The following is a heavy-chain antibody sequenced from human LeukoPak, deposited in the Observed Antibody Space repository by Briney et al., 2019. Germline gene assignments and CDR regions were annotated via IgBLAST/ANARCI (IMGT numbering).Heavy chain of an antibody. CDR1: GGSISSSRYY. CDR2: IYYSGST. CDR3: ARGRYCSSTSCYTGGWFDR. J-gene: IGHJ5*02. D-gene: IGHD2-2*02. Sequence: PSETLSLTCTVSGGSISSSRYYWGWLRQPPGKGLEWLGSIYYSGSTYYNPSLKSRVTISVDTSKNQSSLKLSSVTAADTAAYYCARGRYCSSTSCYTGGWFDRWGQGTLVTVSS. V-gene: IGHV4-39*07.